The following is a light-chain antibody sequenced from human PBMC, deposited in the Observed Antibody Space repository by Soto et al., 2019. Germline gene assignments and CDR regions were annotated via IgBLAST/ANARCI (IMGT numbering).Light chain of an antibody. CDR3: QQYSSLPHT. CDR1: QSVTNSF. V-gene: IGKV3-20*01. J-gene: IGKJ2*01. Sequence: ENVLTQAPGTLSLSPGERATLSCSASQSVTNSFFAWYQQKPGQAPRLLIYGISSKATGIPDGFSGSGAGRDFTLTISRLEPEDFVVYYCQQYSSLPHTFGQGTKLEVK. CDR2: GIS.